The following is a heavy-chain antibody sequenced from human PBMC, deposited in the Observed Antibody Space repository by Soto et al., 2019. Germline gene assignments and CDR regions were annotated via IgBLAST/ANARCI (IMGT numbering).Heavy chain of an antibody. D-gene: IGHD4-4*01. CDR3: TRSIGNYANY. CDR1: GFTFSGSA. J-gene: IGHJ4*02. CDR2: IRSKANSYAT. Sequence: EVQLVESGGGLVQPGGSLKLSCAASGFTFSGSAMHWVRQASGKGLEWVGRIRSKANSYATAYAASVKGRFTISRDDSKNTAHLQMNSLKTEDTAVYYCTRSIGNYANYWGQGTLVTVSS. V-gene: IGHV3-73*01.